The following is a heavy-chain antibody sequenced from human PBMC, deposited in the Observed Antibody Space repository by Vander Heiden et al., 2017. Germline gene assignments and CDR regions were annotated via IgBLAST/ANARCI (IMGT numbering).Heavy chain of an antibody. J-gene: IGHJ4*02. Sequence: DVPRLEYVGDLVQPGRSLSLSRAASGFTSDDDAMHWVWPAPGKGVEWVSGISWNSGSIGYAYVVKGRITISRDNAKNSLYLQMNSLRAEDTALYYCAKGHSSGWGYYFDYWGQGTLVTVSS. CDR3: AKGHSSGWGYYFDY. V-gene: IGHV3-9*02. CDR1: GFTSDDDA. CDR2: ISWNSGSI. D-gene: IGHD6-19*01.